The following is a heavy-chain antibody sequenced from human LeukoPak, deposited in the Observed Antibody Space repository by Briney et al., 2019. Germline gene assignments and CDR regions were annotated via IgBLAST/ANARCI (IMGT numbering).Heavy chain of an antibody. Sequence: GGSLRLSCTVSGFTFCDYAINWVRQAPGKGLEWVGFIRSKAFGETAEYAASVKGRFTISRDDSKSILYLQMNGLRSEDTAVYYCVKDFGRVRGTPDSWGQGTLVTVSS. J-gene: IGHJ4*02. CDR2: IRSKAFGETA. CDR1: GFTFCDYA. V-gene: IGHV3-49*04. D-gene: IGHD3-16*01. CDR3: VKDFGRVRGTPDS.